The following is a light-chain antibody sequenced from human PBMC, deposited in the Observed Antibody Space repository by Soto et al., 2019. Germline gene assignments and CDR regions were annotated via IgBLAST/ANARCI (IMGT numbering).Light chain of an antibody. V-gene: IGKV1-5*01. CDR2: DAS. Sequence: DLPMTQSPSTLSASVGDRVTITCRASQSISSWVAWHQQKPGEPPKVLIYDASRLESGVPSRFSGSGSGTEFTLSISGLQPDDFATYFCQQYYTYPSTFGGGTKVEIK. CDR1: QSISSW. J-gene: IGKJ4*01. CDR3: QQYYTYPST.